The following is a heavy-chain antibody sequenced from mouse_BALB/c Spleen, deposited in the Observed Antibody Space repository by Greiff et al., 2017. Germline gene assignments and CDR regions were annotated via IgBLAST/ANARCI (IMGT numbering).Heavy chain of an antibody. D-gene: IGHD2-4*01. CDR3: AREYDYDYAMDY. CDR2: INSNGGST. J-gene: IGHJ4*01. V-gene: IGHV5-6-3*01. Sequence: EVHLVESGGGLVQPGGSLKLSCAASGFTFSSYGMSWVRQTPDKRLELVATINSNGGSTYYPDSVKGRFTISRDNAKNTLYLQMSSLKSEDTAMYYCAREYDYDYAMDYWGQGTSVTVSS. CDR1: GFTFSSYG.